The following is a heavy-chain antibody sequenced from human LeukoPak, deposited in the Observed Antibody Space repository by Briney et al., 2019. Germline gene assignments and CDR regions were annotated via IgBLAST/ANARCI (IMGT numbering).Heavy chain of an antibody. J-gene: IGHJ6*03. Sequence: GGSLRLSCAASGFTFSDYYMSWIRQAPGKGLEWVSYISSSGSTIYYADSVKGRFTISRDNAKNSLYLQMNSLRAEDTAVYYCARDVDADQLLFVYYYYYYMDVWGKGTTVTVSS. D-gene: IGHD2-2*01. CDR3: ARDVDADQLLFVYYYYYYMDV. V-gene: IGHV3-11*04. CDR1: GFTFSDYY. CDR2: ISSSGSTI.